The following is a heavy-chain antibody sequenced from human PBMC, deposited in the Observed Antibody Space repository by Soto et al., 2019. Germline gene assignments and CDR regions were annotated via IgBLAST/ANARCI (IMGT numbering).Heavy chain of an antibody. CDR1: GGSISTYY. CDR3: ARGPLIYAFDI. Sequence: QVQLQESGPGLVKPSETLSLTCTVSGGSISTYYWSWIRQPPGKGLEWIGYVYYSGATNYKPSLKSRVTISVDTSKNQLSLKLTSVTAADTAMYYCARGPLIYAFDIWGQGTMVTVSS. D-gene: IGHD2-21*01. CDR2: VYYSGAT. J-gene: IGHJ3*02. V-gene: IGHV4-59*01.